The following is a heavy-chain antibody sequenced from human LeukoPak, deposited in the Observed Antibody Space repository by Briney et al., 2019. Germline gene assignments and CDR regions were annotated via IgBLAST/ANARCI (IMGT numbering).Heavy chain of an antibody. CDR3: TTGPSYGYEW. J-gene: IGHJ4*02. CDR1: GMTFSNHW. D-gene: IGHD3-16*01. CDR2: IKTDGRTT. V-gene: IGHV3-74*01. Sequence: PGGPLRLSCAASGMTFSNHWMHWVRQAPGKGLVWVSLIKTDGRTTIYADSVKGRFTTSRDNGKSTLYLQMNSLRAEDTAIYYCTTGPSYGYEWWGQGTVVTVSS.